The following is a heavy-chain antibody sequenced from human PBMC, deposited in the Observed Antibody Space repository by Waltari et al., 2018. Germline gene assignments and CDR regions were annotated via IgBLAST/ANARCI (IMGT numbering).Heavy chain of an antibody. V-gene: IGHV3-48*03. CDR3: ARVAVTGSHYWYFDL. D-gene: IGHD1-26*01. Sequence: EVLLVESGGGLVQPVGSLIRSCTGCGFTSTVSEMNWVRRGPGRGLEWISYISDSGSAIYYADSVKGRFTSSRDNAKNSLYLQMNSLGDDDTGVYYCARVAVTGSHYWYFDLWGRGTLLTVSS. CDR1: GFTSTVSE. J-gene: IGHJ2*01. CDR2: ISDSGSAI.